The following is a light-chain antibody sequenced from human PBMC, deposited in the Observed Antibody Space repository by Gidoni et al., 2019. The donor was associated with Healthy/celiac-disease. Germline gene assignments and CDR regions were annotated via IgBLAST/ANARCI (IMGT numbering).Light chain of an antibody. J-gene: IGLJ2*01. CDR2: DVT. CDR3: SSYTSSSTLV. V-gene: IGLV2-14*03. CDR1: RSDVGGYNY. Sequence: QSALTQPASVSGFPGQSITIPCTGTRSDVGGYNYVSWYQQNPGKAPKLVIYDVTNRPSGVSNRFSGSKSGNTASLTISGLQAEDEADYYCSSYTSSSTLVFGGGTKLTVL.